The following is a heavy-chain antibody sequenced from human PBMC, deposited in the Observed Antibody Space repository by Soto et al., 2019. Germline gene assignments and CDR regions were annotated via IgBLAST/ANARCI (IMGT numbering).Heavy chain of an antibody. Sequence: QVLLQESGPGLVKPSETLSLTCTVSGASISDYYWSWIRQPPGKGLEWIGYIHYTGSTNYNPSLQSRLTSSVGTSTTQFSLKVGSVTAADSAWSYCARPPEIEAAAIDYWGQGTLVTVSS. CDR1: GASISDYY. V-gene: IGHV4-59*08. D-gene: IGHD6-25*01. CDR3: ARPPEIEAAAIDY. CDR2: IHYTGST. J-gene: IGHJ4*02.